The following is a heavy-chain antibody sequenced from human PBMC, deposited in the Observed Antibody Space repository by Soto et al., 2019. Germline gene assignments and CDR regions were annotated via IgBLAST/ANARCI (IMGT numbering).Heavy chain of an antibody. CDR2: ISSSSSTI. CDR3: AREEIAVAGTVFDY. CDR1: GFTFSSYS. J-gene: IGHJ4*02. V-gene: IGHV3-48*02. D-gene: IGHD6-19*01. Sequence: EVQLVESGGGLVQPGGSLRLSCAASGFTFSSYSMNWVRQAPGKGLEWVSYISSSSSTIYCADSVKGRFTISRDNAKNSLYLQMNSLRDEDTAVYYCAREEIAVAGTVFDYWGQGTLVTVSS.